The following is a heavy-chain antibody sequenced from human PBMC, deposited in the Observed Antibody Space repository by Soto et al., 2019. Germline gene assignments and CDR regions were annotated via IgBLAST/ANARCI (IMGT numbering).Heavy chain of an antibody. V-gene: IGHV3-23*01. CDR1: GFTFSSYA. CDR2: ISGSGGST. D-gene: IGHD3-10*01. Sequence: VQLLEFGGGLVQPGRSLRLSCAASGFTFSSYAMSWVRQAPGKGLEWVSAISGSGGSTYYADSVKGRFTISRDNSKNTLYLQMNSLRAEDTAVYYCAKAGGGDYYYYYGMDVWGQGTTVTVSS. J-gene: IGHJ6*02. CDR3: AKAGGGDYYYYYGMDV.